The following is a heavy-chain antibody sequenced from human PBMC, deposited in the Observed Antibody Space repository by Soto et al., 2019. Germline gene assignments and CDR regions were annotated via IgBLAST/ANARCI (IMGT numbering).Heavy chain of an antibody. Sequence: GSLRLSCEASGFTFTSDSMTWVRQAPGKGLEWVSSISSHGRDIFYADSVKGRFTISRDNAKDSLHLQMNSLTGEDSAVYYCARGAALAGKLDLWGQGTLVTVSS. CDR2: ISSHGRDI. V-gene: IGHV3-21*06. CDR3: ARGAALAGKLDL. J-gene: IGHJ4*02. D-gene: IGHD6-19*01. CDR1: GFTFTSDS.